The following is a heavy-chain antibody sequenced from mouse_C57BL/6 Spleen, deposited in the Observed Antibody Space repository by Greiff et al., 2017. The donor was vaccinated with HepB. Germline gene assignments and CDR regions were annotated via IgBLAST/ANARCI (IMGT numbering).Heavy chain of an antibody. V-gene: IGHV3-6*01. Sequence: DVKLQESGPGLVKPSQSLSLTCSVTGYSITSGYYWNWIRQFPGNKLEWMGYISYDGSNNYNPSLKNRISITRDTSKNQFFLKLNSVTTEDTATYYCARLDDYDYYFDYWGQGTTLTVSS. CDR1: GYSITSGYY. D-gene: IGHD2-4*01. CDR2: ISYDGSN. CDR3: ARLDDYDYYFDY. J-gene: IGHJ2*01.